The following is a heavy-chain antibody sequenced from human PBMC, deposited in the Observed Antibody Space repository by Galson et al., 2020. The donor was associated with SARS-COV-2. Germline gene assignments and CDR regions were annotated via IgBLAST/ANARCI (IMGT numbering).Heavy chain of an antibody. CDR3: ARDFSDGFPLPYYFDY. Sequence: GGSLRLSCAASGFTFSSYAMHWVRQAPGKGLEWVAVISYDGSNKYYADSVKGRFTISRDNSKNTLYLQMNSLRAEDTAVYYCARDFSDGFPLPYYFDYWGQGTLVTVSS. CDR1: GFTFSSYA. V-gene: IGHV3-30-3*01. D-gene: IGHD3-10*01. J-gene: IGHJ4*02. CDR2: ISYDGSNK.